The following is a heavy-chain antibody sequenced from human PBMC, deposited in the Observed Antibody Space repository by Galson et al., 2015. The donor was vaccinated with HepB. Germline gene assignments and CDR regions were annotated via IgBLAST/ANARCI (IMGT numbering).Heavy chain of an antibody. CDR3: ARGSLGSYSVLYYYMDV. D-gene: IGHD1-26*01. V-gene: IGHV1-18*01. J-gene: IGHJ6*03. Sequence: SVKVSCKASGYTFTSYGISWVRQAPGQGLEWMGWISAYNGNTNYAQKLQGRVTMTTDTSTSTAYMELRSLRSDDTAVYYCARGSLGSYSVLYYYMDVWGKGTTVTVSS. CDR1: GYTFTSYG. CDR2: ISAYNGNT.